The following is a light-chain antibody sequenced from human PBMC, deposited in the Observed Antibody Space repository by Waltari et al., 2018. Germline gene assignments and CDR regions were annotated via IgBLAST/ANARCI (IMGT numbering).Light chain of an antibody. CDR2: WAS. CDR3: QQCYTFPYT. CDR1: QSVVFSSNNKNY. J-gene: IGKJ2*01. Sequence: DIVLTQSPDSLAVSLGERATINCKPSQSVVFSSNNKNYLAWYPQKPGQPPKLLITWASTRESGVPDRFSGSGSETDFTLTISSLQAEDVAVYYCQQCYTFPYTFGQGTKLEIK. V-gene: IGKV4-1*01.